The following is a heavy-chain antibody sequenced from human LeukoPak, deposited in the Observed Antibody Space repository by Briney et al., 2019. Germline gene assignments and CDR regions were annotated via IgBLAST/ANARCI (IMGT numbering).Heavy chain of an antibody. D-gene: IGHD1-14*01. V-gene: IGHV5-51*01. CDR1: GYNFNDYW. CDR3: TRRTGSDWYFDL. J-gene: IGHJ2*01. CDR2: IYPGEFDI. Sequence: GESLKISCKGSGYNFNDYWIGWVRQMPGKGLEWMGLIYPGEFDIRYSPSFQGQVTISADKSINTAYLQWSSLEASDTAMYFCTRRTGSDWYFDLWGRGTLVTVSS.